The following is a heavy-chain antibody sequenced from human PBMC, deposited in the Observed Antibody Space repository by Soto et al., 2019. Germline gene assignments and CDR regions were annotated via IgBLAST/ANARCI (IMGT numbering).Heavy chain of an antibody. CDR1: GFTFSSYA. V-gene: IGHV3-30-3*01. CDR2: ISYDGSNK. J-gene: IGHJ4*02. Sequence: QVQLVESGGGVVQPGRSLRLSCAASGFTFSSYAMHWVRQAPGKGLEWVAVISYDGSNKYYADSVKGRCTISRDNSKNTLYLQMNRLRAEDTAGYYCARVPTVVTTAYYFDHWGQGTLVTVSS. CDR3: ARVPTVVTTAYYFDH. D-gene: IGHD4-17*01.